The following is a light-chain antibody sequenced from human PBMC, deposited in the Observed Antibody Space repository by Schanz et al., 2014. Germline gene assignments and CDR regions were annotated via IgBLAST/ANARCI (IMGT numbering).Light chain of an antibody. V-gene: IGKV3-20*01. Sequence: EIVLTQSPDTLSLSPGERATLSCRASQSVGSRSLAWYQQKPGQPPRLLIYGASNRAAGILDRFSGSGSGTDFTLSISRPEPEDFAVYYCQQHPPITFGQGTRLDIK. CDR1: QSVGSRS. CDR3: QQHPPIT. CDR2: GAS. J-gene: IGKJ5*01.